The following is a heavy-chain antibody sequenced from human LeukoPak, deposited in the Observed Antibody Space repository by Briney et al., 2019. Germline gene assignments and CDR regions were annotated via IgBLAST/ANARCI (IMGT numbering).Heavy chain of an antibody. D-gene: IGHD3-16*01. CDR1: GGSISSSSYY. J-gene: IGHJ4*02. CDR2: TRNKANSYTT. CDR3: AREEDVLDYFVY. Sequence: LSLTCTVSGGSISSSSYYWGWVRQAPGKGLEWVGRTRNKANSYTTEYAASVKGRFTISRDDSKNSLYLQMNSLKTEDTAVYYCAREEDVLDYFVYWGQGTLVTVSS. V-gene: IGHV3-72*01.